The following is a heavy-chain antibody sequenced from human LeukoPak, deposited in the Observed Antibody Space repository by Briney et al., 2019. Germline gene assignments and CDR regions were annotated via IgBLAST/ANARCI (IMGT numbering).Heavy chain of an antibody. D-gene: IGHD3-10*01. CDR2: IYSGGST. V-gene: IGHV3-66*01. J-gene: IGHJ4*02. CDR3: ASGSITMVFGLDY. Sequence: GGSLRLSCAASGFTVSSNYMSWVRQAPGKGLEWVSVIYSGGSTYYADSVEGRFTISRDNSKNTLYLQMNSLRAEDTAVYYCASGSITMVFGLDYWGQGTLVTVSS. CDR1: GFTVSSNY.